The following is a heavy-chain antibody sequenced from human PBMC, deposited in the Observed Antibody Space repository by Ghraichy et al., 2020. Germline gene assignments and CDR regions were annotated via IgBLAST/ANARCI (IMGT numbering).Heavy chain of an antibody. J-gene: IGHJ4*02. CDR2: IYTSGST. Sequence: SETLSLTCTVSGGSISSGSYYWSWIRQPAGKGLEWIGRIYTSGSTNYNPSLKSRVTISVDTSKNQFSLKLSSVTAADTAVYYCAREGRTGYYDFWSGYSGLFDYWGQGTLVTVSS. D-gene: IGHD3-3*01. V-gene: IGHV4-61*02. CDR1: GGSISSGSYY. CDR3: AREGRTGYYDFWSGYSGLFDY.